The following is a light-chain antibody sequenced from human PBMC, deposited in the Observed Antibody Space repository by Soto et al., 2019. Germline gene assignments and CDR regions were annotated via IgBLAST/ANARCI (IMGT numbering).Light chain of an antibody. V-gene: IGLV1-40*01. Sequence: QSVLTQPPSVSGAPGQRVTISCTGSSSNIGAGYDVHWYQQLPGKAPKLLIYGNSNRPSGVPDRFSGSKSGTSASLAITGLQAADEADYYCQSYYTSLSGWVFGGGTKLTVL. J-gene: IGLJ3*02. CDR1: SSNIGAGYD. CDR3: QSYYTSLSGWV. CDR2: GNS.